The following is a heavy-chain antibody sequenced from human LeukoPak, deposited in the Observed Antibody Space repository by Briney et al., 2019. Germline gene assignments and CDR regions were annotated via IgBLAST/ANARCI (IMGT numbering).Heavy chain of an antibody. Sequence: TSETLSLTCTVSGGSISSSSYYWGWIRQSPGQPLEWIGSIYYSGSTYYNPSLKSRVTISVDTSKNQFSLKLSSVTAADTAVYYCAREVVVAATVGYFDLWGRGTLVTVSS. V-gene: IGHV4-39*07. CDR2: IYYSGST. D-gene: IGHD2-15*01. J-gene: IGHJ2*01. CDR1: GGSISSSSYY. CDR3: AREVVVAATVGYFDL.